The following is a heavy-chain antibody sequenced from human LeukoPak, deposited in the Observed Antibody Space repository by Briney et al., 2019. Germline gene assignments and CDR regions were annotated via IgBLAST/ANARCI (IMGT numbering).Heavy chain of an antibody. D-gene: IGHD5-18*01. J-gene: IGHJ3*02. Sequence: GGSLRLSCAASGFTFSSYGMHWVRQAPGKGLEWVAFIRYDGSNKYYADSVKGRFTISRDNSKNTLYLQMNSLRAEDTAVYYCAKSIGYSYGWGAFDIWGQGTMVTVSS. CDR3: AKSIGYSYGWGAFDI. V-gene: IGHV3-30*02. CDR2: IRYDGSNK. CDR1: GFTFSSYG.